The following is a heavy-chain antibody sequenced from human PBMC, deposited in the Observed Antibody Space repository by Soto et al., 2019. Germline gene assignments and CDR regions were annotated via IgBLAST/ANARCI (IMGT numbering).Heavy chain of an antibody. CDR1: GFTFSSYA. V-gene: IGHV3-64D*08. CDR3: VNPFLMVRGVRYYYYGMDV. D-gene: IGHD3-10*01. CDR2: ISSNGGST. Sequence: GGSLRLSCSASGFTFSSYAMHWVRQAPGKGLEYVSAISSNGGSTYYADSVKGRFTISRDNSKNTLYLQMSSLRAEDTAVYYCVNPFLMVRGVRYYYYGMDVWGQGTTVTVSS. J-gene: IGHJ6*02.